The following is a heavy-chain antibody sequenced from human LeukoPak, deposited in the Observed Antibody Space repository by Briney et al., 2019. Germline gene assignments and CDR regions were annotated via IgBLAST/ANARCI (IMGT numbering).Heavy chain of an antibody. J-gene: IGHJ3*02. V-gene: IGHV1-69*13. CDR2: IIPIFGTA. CDR3: ALGTPQYHDAFDI. CDR1: GGTFSSYA. Sequence: SVKVSCKASGGTFSSYAISWVRQAPGQGLEWMGGIIPIFGTANYAQKFQGRVTITADESTSTAYMELSSLRSEDTAVYYCALGTPQYHDAFDIWGQGTMVTVSS. D-gene: IGHD2-2*01.